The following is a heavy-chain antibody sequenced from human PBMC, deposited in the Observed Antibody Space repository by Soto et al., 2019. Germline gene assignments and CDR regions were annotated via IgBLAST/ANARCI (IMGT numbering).Heavy chain of an antibody. CDR3: ARDRVSSGWYFEYYYGMDV. D-gene: IGHD6-19*01. Sequence: GGCLRHFCAASGFTYSSYPRNRVRQAPGKGLEWVSVISGSGGSTYYADSVKGRFTISRDNSKNTLYLQMNSLRAEDTAVYYCARDRVSSGWYFEYYYGMDVWGQGTTVTVSS. V-gene: IGHV3-23*01. J-gene: IGHJ6*02. CDR1: GFTYSSYP. CDR2: ISGSGGST.